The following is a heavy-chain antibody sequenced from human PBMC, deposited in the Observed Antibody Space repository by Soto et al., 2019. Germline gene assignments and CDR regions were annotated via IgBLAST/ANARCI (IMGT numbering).Heavy chain of an antibody. CDR1: GGSITSNY. V-gene: IGHV4-59*01. J-gene: IGHJ5*02. Sequence: SETLSLTCSVSGGSITSNYWSWIRQSPGQGLEWIGYFHYSLNTNYNPSLKSRVIISVDTSKNQFFLKLTSVTAADTAMYYCAKTKEGGFDPWGQGILVTVSS. D-gene: IGHD3-16*01. CDR2: FHYSLNT. CDR3: AKTKEGGFDP.